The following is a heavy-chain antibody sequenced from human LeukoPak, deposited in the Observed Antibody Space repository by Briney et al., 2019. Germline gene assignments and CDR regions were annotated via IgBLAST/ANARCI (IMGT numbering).Heavy chain of an antibody. V-gene: IGHV1-18*01. CDR1: GYTFTSNG. Sequence: ASVKVSCNASGYTFTSNGINWVRQAPGPGLEWMGWISAYNGNTNYAHTLHGRGTITTDKSTSKARMELRSLRSDDTALYFCARDLQGTYPPDFWGQGTLVTVSS. J-gene: IGHJ4*02. CDR3: ARDLQGTYPPDF. D-gene: IGHD4-11*01. CDR2: ISAYNGNT.